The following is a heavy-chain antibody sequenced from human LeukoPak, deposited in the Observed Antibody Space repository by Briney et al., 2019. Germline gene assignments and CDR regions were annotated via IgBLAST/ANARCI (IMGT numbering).Heavy chain of an antibody. CDR3: AQTGYDYVWGSCLWYYFDY. D-gene: IGHD3-16*01. Sequence: SETLSLTCAVYGGSFSGYYWSWIRQPPGKGLEWIGEINHSGSTNYNPSLKSRVTISVDTSKNQFSLKLSSVTAADTAVYYCAQTGYDYVWGSCLWYYFDYWGQGTLVTVSS. CDR2: INHSGST. V-gene: IGHV4-34*01. J-gene: IGHJ4*02. CDR1: GGSFSGYY.